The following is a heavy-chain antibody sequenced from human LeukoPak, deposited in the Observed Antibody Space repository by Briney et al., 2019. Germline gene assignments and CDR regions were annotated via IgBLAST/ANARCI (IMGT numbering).Heavy chain of an antibody. Sequence: GGSLRLSCAASGFTFSAYGMSWVRQAPGKGLEWVSGISGSGRVTVYADAVRGRFTISRDNSRNTLYLQLNSLRVEDTAVYYCARDFDYVWGSYRDYYFDYWGQGILVTVSS. D-gene: IGHD3-16*02. CDR2: ISGSGRVT. CDR3: ARDFDYVWGSYRDYYFDY. CDR1: GFTFSAYG. J-gene: IGHJ4*02. V-gene: IGHV3-23*01.